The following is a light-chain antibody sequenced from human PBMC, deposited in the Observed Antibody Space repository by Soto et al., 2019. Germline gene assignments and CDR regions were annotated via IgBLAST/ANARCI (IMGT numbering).Light chain of an antibody. CDR2: AAS. J-gene: IGKJ4*01. CDR1: QSISNY. CDR3: QQSYSTPQLT. V-gene: IGKV1-39*01. Sequence: DIQMTQSPSSLSAFVGDGVTITCRASQSISNYLNWYQQKPGKAPKLLIYAASSLQSGVPSRFSGSGSGTDFTLTISSLQPEDFATYYCQQSYSTPQLTFGGGTKVEI.